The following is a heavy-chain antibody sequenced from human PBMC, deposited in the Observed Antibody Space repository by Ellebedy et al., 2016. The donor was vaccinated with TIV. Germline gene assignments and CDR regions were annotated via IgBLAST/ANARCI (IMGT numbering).Heavy chain of an antibody. J-gene: IGHJ4*02. D-gene: IGHD5-18*01. Sequence: GESLKISCAAPGFTFSSYSMQWVRQAPGRGLEWVAVISFDGSNKDYADSVRGRFTIFRDNSKNTLYLQMNSLRPEDTAVYYCARDIYSYGYGAFDYWGQGTLVTVSS. CDR1: GFTFSSYS. CDR2: ISFDGSNK. V-gene: IGHV3-30*01. CDR3: ARDIYSYGYGAFDY.